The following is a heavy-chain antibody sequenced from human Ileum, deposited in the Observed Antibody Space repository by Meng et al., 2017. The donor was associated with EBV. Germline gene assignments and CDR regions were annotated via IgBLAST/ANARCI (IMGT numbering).Heavy chain of an antibody. CDR1: GFTFSSYA. CDR3: ARDRDGYHDY. CDR2: ISYDGSNK. Sequence: QGERVEAGGCVVQPGRSLRLSCAASGFTFSSYAMHWVRQAPGKGLEWVAVISYDGSNKYYADSVKGRFTISRDNSKNTLYLQMNSLRAEDTAVYYCARDRDGYHDYWGQGTLVTVSS. D-gene: IGHD5-24*01. J-gene: IGHJ4*02. V-gene: IGHV3-30-3*01.